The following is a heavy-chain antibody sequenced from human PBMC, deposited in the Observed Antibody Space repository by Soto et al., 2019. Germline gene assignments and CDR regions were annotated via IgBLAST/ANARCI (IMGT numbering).Heavy chain of an antibody. CDR1: GFTFNNYP. CDR2: ITGSGDST. J-gene: IGHJ4*02. V-gene: IGHV3-23*01. D-gene: IGHD6-19*01. Sequence: EVQLLESGGDWVQPGGSLRLSCAASGFTFNNYPMSWVRQAPGKGLEWVSAITGSGDSTFYADSVKGRFSISRDNSKNTLYLQMNSLRADDTAVYYCAKRRDTSGWYPEDWGQGTLVTVSS. CDR3: AKRRDTSGWYPED.